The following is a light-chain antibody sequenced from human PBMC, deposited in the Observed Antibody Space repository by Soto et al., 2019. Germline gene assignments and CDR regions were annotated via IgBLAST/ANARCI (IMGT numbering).Light chain of an antibody. CDR1: TNDIGGYNY. Sequence: QSALTQPASVSGSPGQSITISCSGTTNDIGGYNYVSWYQHHPGKVPKVIIYEVRNRPSGVSNRFTGSKSGNTASLTISGLQAEDEADYYCGSYTISATLVFGGVTQLTVL. CDR2: EVR. V-gene: IGLV2-14*01. J-gene: IGLJ3*02. CDR3: GSYTISATLV.